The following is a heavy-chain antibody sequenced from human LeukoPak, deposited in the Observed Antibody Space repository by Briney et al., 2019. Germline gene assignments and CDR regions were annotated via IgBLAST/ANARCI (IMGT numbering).Heavy chain of an antibody. CDR3: ARDHWSPPSY. D-gene: IGHD2-8*02. J-gene: IGHJ4*02. Sequence: HPGGSLRLSCVASGFTFSSCSLNWVRQAPGKGLEWVSYIGVSSSLVRYADSVKGRFTISRDNAKNSLYLQMDSLRAEDTAMYYCARDHWSPPSYWGQGTLVTVSS. V-gene: IGHV3-48*01. CDR2: IGVSSSLV. CDR1: GFTFSSCS.